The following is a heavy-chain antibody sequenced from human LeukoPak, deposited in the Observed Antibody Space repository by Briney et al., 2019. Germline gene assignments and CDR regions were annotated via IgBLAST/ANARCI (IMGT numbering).Heavy chain of an antibody. CDR2: INPSAGST. V-gene: IGHV1-46*01. D-gene: IGHD4-17*01. CDR3: ARDLSPGTVTIFNY. CDR1: GYTFTSCY. Sequence: ASVKVSCKASGYTFTSCYMHWVRQAPGQGLEWMGIINPSAGSTSYALKFQGRVTMTRDLSTSTVYMELSSLRSEDTAMYYCARDLSPGTVTIFNYWGQGSLVTVSS. J-gene: IGHJ4*02.